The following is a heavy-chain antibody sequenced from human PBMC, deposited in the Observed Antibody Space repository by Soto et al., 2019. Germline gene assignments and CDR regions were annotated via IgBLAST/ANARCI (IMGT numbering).Heavy chain of an antibody. V-gene: IGHV3-23*01. CDR2: ISGSGGST. CDR3: AKDHAIFGVVIKTLDY. J-gene: IGHJ4*02. D-gene: IGHD3-3*01. CDR1: GFTFSSYA. Sequence: EVQLLESGGGLVQPGGSLRLSCAASGFTFSSYAMSWVRQAPGKGLEWVSAISGSGGSTYYADSVKGRFTISRDNSKNTLYLQMNSLRAEDTAVYYCAKDHAIFGVVIKTLDYWGQGTLVTVSS.